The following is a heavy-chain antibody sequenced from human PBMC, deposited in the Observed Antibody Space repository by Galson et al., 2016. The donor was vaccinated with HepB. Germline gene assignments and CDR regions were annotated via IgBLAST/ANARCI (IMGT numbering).Heavy chain of an antibody. V-gene: IGHV3-74*01. CDR2: INNDGSRT. Sequence: SLRLSCAASGFTFSRYWMHWVRQAPGKGLVWVSRINNDGSRTSYADSVKGRFTISRDNAKDSLYLQMNSLRAEDTAVYYCARSAPDHYYYYYGMDVWGQGTTVTVSS. D-gene: IGHD1-14*01. J-gene: IGHJ6*02. CDR3: ARSAPDHYYYYYGMDV. CDR1: GFTFSRYW.